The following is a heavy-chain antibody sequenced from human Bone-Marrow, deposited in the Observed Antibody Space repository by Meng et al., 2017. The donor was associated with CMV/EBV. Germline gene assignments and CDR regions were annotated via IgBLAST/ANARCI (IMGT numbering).Heavy chain of an antibody. D-gene: IGHD1-7*01. CDR1: GFTLSNYW. Sequence: LSLTCVVSGFTLSNYWMHWVRQAPGKGLVWVSRISLDGSSTNYADSVKGRFTISRDNAKNTVYLQMKSLRVEDTAVYYCARDLIDQELGVDYYYGMDVWGQGTTVTVSS. CDR2: ISLDGSST. V-gene: IGHV3-74*01. J-gene: IGHJ6*02. CDR3: ARDLIDQELGVDYYYGMDV.